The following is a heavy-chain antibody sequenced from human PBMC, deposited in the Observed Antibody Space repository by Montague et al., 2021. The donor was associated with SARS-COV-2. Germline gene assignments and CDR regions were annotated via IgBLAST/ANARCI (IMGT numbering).Heavy chain of an antibody. Sequence: SETLSLTCTVSGGSITGYYWSWLRRSPGKGLEWIAYINDGGAVNYNPSLGSRVTISTDTSKNQLSLKVNSVTAADTAAYYCVRDNPYGFPRGAYDIWGQGTVVTVS. CDR3: VRDNPYGFPRGAYDI. CDR2: INDGGAV. J-gene: IGHJ3*02. V-gene: IGHV4-59*01. D-gene: IGHD4-17*01. CDR1: GGSITGYY.